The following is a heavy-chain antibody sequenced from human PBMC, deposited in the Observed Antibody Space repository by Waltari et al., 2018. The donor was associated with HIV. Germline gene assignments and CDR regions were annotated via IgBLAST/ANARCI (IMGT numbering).Heavy chain of an antibody. D-gene: IGHD1-7*01. V-gene: IGHV7-4-1*02. J-gene: IGHJ4*02. CDR2: INTNSGNP. CDR3: ARGYNWNYGIVNFDY. Sequence: QVQLVQSGSELKKPGASVKVSCEASGYTFPNFGMNWVRQAPGQGLEWMGWINTNSGNPTYAQGFTGRFVFSLDTSVSTTYLQSSSLKAEDTGVYYCARGYNWNYGIVNFDYWGQGTLVTVSS. CDR1: GYTFPNFG.